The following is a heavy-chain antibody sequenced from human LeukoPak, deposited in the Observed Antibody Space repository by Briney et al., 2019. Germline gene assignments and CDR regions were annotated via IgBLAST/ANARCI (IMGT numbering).Heavy chain of an antibody. J-gene: IGHJ4*02. CDR3: ARAYCSSTSCYAEFDY. Sequence: GASVTVSCKASGYTFTGYYMHWVRQAPGQGLEWMGWINPNSGGTNYAQKFRGRVTMTRDTSISTAYMELSRLRSDDTAVYYCARAYCSSTSCYAEFDYWGQGTLVTVSS. D-gene: IGHD2-2*01. CDR1: GYTFTGYY. CDR2: INPNSGGT. V-gene: IGHV1-2*02.